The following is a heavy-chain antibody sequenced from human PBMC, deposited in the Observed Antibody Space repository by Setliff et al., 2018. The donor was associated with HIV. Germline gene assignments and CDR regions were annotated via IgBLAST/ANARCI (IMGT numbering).Heavy chain of an antibody. CDR3: ARQLSNSLDF. CDR2: INPKSGGT. V-gene: IGHV1-2*02. Sequence: ASVKVSCKTSGYTFTDYYIHWVRQAPGQGLEWMGWINPKSGGTTYAQNLQGRVTMTRDTSISTAYMDLSRLRSDDTAFYYCARQLSNSLDFWGQGALVTVSS. CDR1: GYTFTDYY. J-gene: IGHJ4*02. D-gene: IGHD1-1*01.